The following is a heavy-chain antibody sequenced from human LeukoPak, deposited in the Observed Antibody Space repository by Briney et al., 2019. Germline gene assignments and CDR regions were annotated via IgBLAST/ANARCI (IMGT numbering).Heavy chain of an antibody. V-gene: IGHV3-7*01. Sequence: GGSLRLSCAASGFTFSSYWMSWVRQAPGKGLEWVANIKQDGSEKYYADSVKGRFTISRDNAKNSLYLQMNSLRAEDTAVYYCASLLPPDWYFDLWGRGTLVTVSS. J-gene: IGHJ2*01. CDR1: GFTFSSYW. CDR2: IKQDGSEK. CDR3: ASLLPPDWYFDL.